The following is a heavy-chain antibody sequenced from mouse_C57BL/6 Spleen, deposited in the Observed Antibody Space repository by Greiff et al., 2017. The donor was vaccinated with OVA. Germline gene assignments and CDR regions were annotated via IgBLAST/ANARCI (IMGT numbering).Heavy chain of an antibody. CDR2: INPNNGGT. D-gene: IGHD1-1*01. J-gene: IGHJ4*01. V-gene: IGHV1-22*01. Sequence: EVQLQQSGPELVKPGASVKMSCKASGYTFTDYNMHWVKQSHGKSLEWIGYINPNNGGTSYNQKFKGKATLTVNKSSSTAYMELRSLTSEDSAVYYCARGGFTTVVDYYAMDYRGQGTSVTVSS. CDR3: ARGGFTTVVDYYAMDY. CDR1: GYTFTDYN.